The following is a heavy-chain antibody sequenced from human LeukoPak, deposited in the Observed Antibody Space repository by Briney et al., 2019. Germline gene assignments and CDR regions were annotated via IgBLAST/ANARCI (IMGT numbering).Heavy chain of an antibody. CDR3: ARGAHYHDSSEGFDY. CDR1: GYTFTGYY. J-gene: IGHJ4*02. Sequence: ASVKVSCKASGYTFTGYYMHWVRQAPGQGLEWMGWINPNSGGTIYAQKFQGRVTMTRDTSISTACMELSRLRSDDTAVYYCARGAHYHDSSEGFDYWGQGTLVTVSS. V-gene: IGHV1-2*02. CDR2: INPNSGGT. D-gene: IGHD3-22*01.